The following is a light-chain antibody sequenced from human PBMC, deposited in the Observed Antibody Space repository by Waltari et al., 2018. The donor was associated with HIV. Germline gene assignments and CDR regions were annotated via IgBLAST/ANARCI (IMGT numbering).Light chain of an antibody. Sequence: LQMTQSPSSVSASVGDRVTITCRASQDINRWLAWYQQKPGQAPQRPSYAASRLQRGVPSRLTGRGTGTDSTHNICSLQTEDFTTYWRQQAESLPRNIGPGTRLEI. CDR3: QQAESLPRN. CDR1: QDINRW. J-gene: IGKJ5*01. CDR2: AAS. V-gene: IGKV1-12*01.